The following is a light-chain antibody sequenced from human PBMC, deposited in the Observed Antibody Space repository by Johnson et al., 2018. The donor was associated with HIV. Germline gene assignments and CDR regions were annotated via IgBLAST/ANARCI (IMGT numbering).Light chain of an antibody. CDR1: SSNIGNNY. CDR3: GTWDSSLSADV. Sequence: QSVLTQPPSVSAAPGQKVTISCSGSSSNIGNNYVSWYQQLPGSAPKLLIYENNKRPSGIPGRFSGSKSGTSATLGITGPQTGAEADYYCGTWDSSLSADVFGPGTKVTVL. J-gene: IGLJ1*01. CDR2: ENN. V-gene: IGLV1-51*02.